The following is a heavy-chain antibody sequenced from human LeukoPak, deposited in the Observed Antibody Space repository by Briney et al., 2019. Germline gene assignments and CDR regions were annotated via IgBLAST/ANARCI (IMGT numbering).Heavy chain of an antibody. J-gene: IGHJ4*02. CDR3: ARRRDSGSYIDF. V-gene: IGHV5-51*01. D-gene: IGHD1-26*01. Sequence: GESLKISCKGSGYNFTTYWIGWVRQMPGKGLGWMGIIYPGDSATRYSPSFQGQVTISADKSIGTAYLQWSSLKASDTAMYYCARRRDSGSYIDFWGQGTLVTVSS. CDR1: GYNFTTYW. CDR2: IYPGDSAT.